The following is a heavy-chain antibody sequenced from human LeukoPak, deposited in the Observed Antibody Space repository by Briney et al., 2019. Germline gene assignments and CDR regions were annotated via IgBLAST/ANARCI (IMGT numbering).Heavy chain of an antibody. J-gene: IGHJ4*02. D-gene: IGHD6-13*01. CDR3: AREGNLKGRYSSSWPLDY. Sequence: PSETLSLTCTVSGGSISSSSYYWGWIRQPPGKGLEWIGSIYYSGSTYYNPSLKSRVTISVDTSKNQFSLKLSSVTAADTAVYYCAREGNLKGRYSSSWPLDYWGQGTLVTVSS. V-gene: IGHV4-39*07. CDR2: IYYSGST. CDR1: GGSISSSSYY.